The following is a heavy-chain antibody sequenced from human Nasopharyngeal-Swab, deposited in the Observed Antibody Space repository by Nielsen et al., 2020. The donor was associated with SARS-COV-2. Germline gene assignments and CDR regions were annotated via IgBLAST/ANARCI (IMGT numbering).Heavy chain of an antibody. CDR2: INTDGSST. D-gene: IGHD4-23*01. CDR3: ARGGYGNYYYYYYYMDV. Sequence: GESLQISCAASGFTFSSYWMHWVRQAPGKGLVWVSRINTDGSSTSYADSVKGRFTISRDNAKNTVYLQMNSLRAEDTAVYYCARGGYGNYYYYYYYMDVWGKGTTVTVSS. V-gene: IGHV3-74*01. CDR1: GFTFSSYW. J-gene: IGHJ6*03.